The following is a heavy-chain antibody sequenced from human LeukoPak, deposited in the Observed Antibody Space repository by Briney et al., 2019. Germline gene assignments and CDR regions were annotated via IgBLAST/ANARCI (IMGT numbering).Heavy chain of an antibody. J-gene: IGHJ6*02. CDR2: ISYDGSSK. CDR1: GFTFSSYA. V-gene: IGHV3-30-3*01. D-gene: IGHD3-3*01. Sequence: GGSLRLSCAASGFTFSSYAMHWVRQAPGKGLEWVAVISYDGSSKYYADSVKGRFTISRDNSKNMLYLQMNSLRAEDTAVYYCARDLLSRFLEWLSGNYGMDVWGQGTTVTVSS. CDR3: ARDLLSRFLEWLSGNYGMDV.